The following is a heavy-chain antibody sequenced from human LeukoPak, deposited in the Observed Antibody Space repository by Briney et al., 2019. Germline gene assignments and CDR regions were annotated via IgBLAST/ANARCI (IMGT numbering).Heavy chain of an antibody. J-gene: IGHJ3*02. CDR2: IYHSGST. CDR3: ARHPFDYYDSSGGPNGFDI. D-gene: IGHD3-22*01. V-gene: IGHV4-30-2*01. CDR1: GGSISSGGYS. Sequence: SETLSLTCAVSGGSISSGGYSWSWIRQPPGKGLEWIGYIYHSGSTYYNPSLKSRVTISVDTSKNQFSLKLSSVTAADTAVYYCARHPFDYYDSSGGPNGFDIWGQGTMVTVSS.